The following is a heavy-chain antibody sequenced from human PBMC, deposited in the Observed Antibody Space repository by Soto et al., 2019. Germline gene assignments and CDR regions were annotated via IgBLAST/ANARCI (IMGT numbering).Heavy chain of an antibody. CDR1: GGSISSYY. J-gene: IGHJ6*02. CDR3: AGAEGYYYSAVDV. V-gene: IGHV4-4*07. CDR2: IYPSGNT. Sequence: SETLSLTCAVSGGSISSYYWSWIRQTAGKGLEWIGRIYPSGNTNYNPSLKSRVTMSIDTSKNQLSLKLRSVTAADTAVYFCAGAEGYYYSAVDVWGQGTAVTVSS.